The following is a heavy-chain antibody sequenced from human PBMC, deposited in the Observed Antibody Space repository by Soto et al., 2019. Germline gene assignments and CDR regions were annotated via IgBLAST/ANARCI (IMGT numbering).Heavy chain of an antibody. CDR3: ARAGSNWGSAFDI. Sequence: GGSLRLSCAASGFTFSSYWMSWVRQAPGKGLEWVANIKQDGSEKYYVDSVKGRFTISRDNAKNSLYLQMNSLRAEDTAVYYCARAGSNWGSAFDIWGQGTMVTVSS. V-gene: IGHV3-7*01. D-gene: IGHD7-27*01. CDR2: IKQDGSEK. J-gene: IGHJ3*02. CDR1: GFTFSSYW.